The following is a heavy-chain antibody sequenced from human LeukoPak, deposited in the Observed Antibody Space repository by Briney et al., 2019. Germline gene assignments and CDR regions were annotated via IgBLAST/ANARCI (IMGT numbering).Heavy chain of an antibody. CDR3: AKVDPLIIEGGRGEAFDV. D-gene: IGHD1-26*01. CDR2: TSPYEDYP. J-gene: IGHJ3*01. CDR1: GYSFTNFG. Sequence: ASVEVSCKASGYSFTNFGITWVRQAPGQGLQWMGWTSPYEDYPTYAQKFQGRVTMTTETSTNTAYMELRSLTSDDTAVYYCAKVDPLIIEGGRGEAFDVWGQGTLVTVSS. V-gene: IGHV1-18*01.